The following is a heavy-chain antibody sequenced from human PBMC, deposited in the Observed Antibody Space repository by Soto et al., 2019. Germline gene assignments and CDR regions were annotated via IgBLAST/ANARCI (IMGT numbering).Heavy chain of an antibody. J-gene: IGHJ5*02. Sequence: QVQLVQSGAEVKKPGASVKVSCKASGYTFTSYAMHWVRQAPGQRLEWMGWINAGNGNTKYSQKFQGRVTITRDTSASTAYMELSSLRSEDTAVYYCARDGGAIPGEGWFDPWGQGTLVTVSS. CDR2: INAGNGNT. CDR1: GYTFTSYA. V-gene: IGHV1-3*01. CDR3: ARDGGAIPGEGWFDP. D-gene: IGHD3-16*01.